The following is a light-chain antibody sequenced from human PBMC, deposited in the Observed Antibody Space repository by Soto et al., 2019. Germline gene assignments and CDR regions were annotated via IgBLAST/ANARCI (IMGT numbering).Light chain of an antibody. CDR1: QSINSN. Sequence: IWMTQSPATLSVSPGERATLSCRASQSINSNLAWYQQKPGQAPRLLMFRASIRATGFPARFSGSGSGTDFTLTISRLEPADFVVYYCQQYSNWHLLSFGGGTKVDIK. CDR3: QQYSNWHLLS. V-gene: IGKV3-15*01. J-gene: IGKJ4*01. CDR2: RAS.